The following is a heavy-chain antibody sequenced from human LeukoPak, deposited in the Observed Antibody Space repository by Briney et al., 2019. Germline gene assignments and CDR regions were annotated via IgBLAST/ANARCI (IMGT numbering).Heavy chain of an antibody. J-gene: IGHJ6*03. Sequence: ASVKVSCKASGYTFTGYYMHWVRQAPGQGLEWMGRINPNSGGTNYAQKFQGRVTMTRDTSISTAYMELSRLRSDDTAVYYCAREIVVVTESLYYYYYMDVWGKGTTVTVSS. CDR1: GYTFTGYY. CDR3: AREIVVVTESLYYYYYMDV. V-gene: IGHV1-2*06. CDR2: INPNSGGT. D-gene: IGHD2-21*02.